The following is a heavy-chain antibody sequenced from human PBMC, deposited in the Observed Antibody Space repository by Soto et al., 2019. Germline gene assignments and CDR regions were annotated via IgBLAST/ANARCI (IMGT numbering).Heavy chain of an antibody. Sequence: PSETLSLTCTVSGGSLSSGYYYWSWIRQPPGKGLEWIGYIYYSGSTYYNPSLKSLVTISVDTSKNQFSLKLSSVTAADTAVYYCARDLRSGYYATWGQGTLVTVSS. D-gene: IGHD3-3*01. CDR1: GGSLSSGYYY. J-gene: IGHJ5*02. CDR3: ARDLRSGYYAT. CDR2: IYYSGST. V-gene: IGHV4-30-4*01.